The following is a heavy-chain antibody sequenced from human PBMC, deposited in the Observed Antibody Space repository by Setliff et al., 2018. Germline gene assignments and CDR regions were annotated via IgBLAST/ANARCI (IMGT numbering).Heavy chain of an antibody. Sequence: SETLSLTCAVYGGSFSGYYWSWIRQPPGKGLEWIGYIYHAGSTYYNPSLKSRVTISVDTSKNQFSLNLNSVTAADTAVYYCARGHYYDSSGYYFSRPDDYWGQGTLVTVSS. CDR1: GGSFSGYY. CDR2: IYHAGST. V-gene: IGHV4-34*01. D-gene: IGHD3-22*01. J-gene: IGHJ4*02. CDR3: ARGHYYDSSGYYFSRPDDY.